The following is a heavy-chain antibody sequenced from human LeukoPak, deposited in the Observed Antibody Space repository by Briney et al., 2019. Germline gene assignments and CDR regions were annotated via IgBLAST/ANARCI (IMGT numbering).Heavy chain of an antibody. Sequence: GGSLRLSCAASGFTVSSNYMSWVRQAPGKGLEWVSVIYSGGSTYYADSVKGRFTISRDNSKNTLYLQMNSLTAEDTAEYYCARNKINTVTTGWYFDLWGRGTLVSVSS. J-gene: IGHJ2*01. D-gene: IGHD4-17*01. CDR1: GFTVSSNY. CDR2: IYSGGST. V-gene: IGHV3-53*01. CDR3: ARNKINTVTTGWYFDL.